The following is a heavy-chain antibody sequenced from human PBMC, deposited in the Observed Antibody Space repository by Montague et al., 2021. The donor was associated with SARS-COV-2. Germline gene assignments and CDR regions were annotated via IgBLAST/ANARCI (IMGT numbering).Heavy chain of an antibody. V-gene: IGHV3-30*04. J-gene: IGHJ4*02. CDR2: ISYDESNK. CDR1: GFTFSSYA. CDR3: ARDHDSIFGVVIGPLDY. Sequence: SLRLSCAASGFTFSSYAMHWVRQAPGKGLEWVAVISYDESNKYYADSVKGRFTISRDNSKNTLYLQMNSLRAEDTAVYYCARDHDSIFGVVIGPLDYWGQGTLVTVSS. D-gene: IGHD3-3*01.